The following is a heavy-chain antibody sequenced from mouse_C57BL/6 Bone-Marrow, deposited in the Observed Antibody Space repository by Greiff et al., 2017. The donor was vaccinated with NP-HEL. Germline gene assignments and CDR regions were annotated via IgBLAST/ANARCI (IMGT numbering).Heavy chain of an antibody. J-gene: IGHJ2*01. V-gene: IGHV1-59*01. CDR3: ARAAYYKMGFDY. CDR2: IDPSDSYT. Sequence: QVQLQQPGAELVRPGTSVKLSCTASGYTFTSYWMHWVKQRPGQGLEWIGVIDPSDSYTNYNQKFKGKATLTVDTSSSTAYMQLSSLTSEDSAVYDGARAAYYKMGFDYWGQGTTLTVTS. D-gene: IGHD2-12*01. CDR1: GYTFTSYW.